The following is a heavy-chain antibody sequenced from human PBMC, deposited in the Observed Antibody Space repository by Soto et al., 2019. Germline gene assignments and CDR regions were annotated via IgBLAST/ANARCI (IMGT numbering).Heavy chain of an antibody. J-gene: IGHJ4*02. CDR3: AAGEASSRNLAPYYLDF. Sequence: PSETLSLTCAVSGYSISSGYYWTWIRQPPGKGLEWIGYIHYSGTTSFFPSYNPSLRSRVTISEDTSKNQFSLKLLSVTTADTAVYFCAAGEASSRNLAPYYLDFWGQGTLVTVS. CDR1: GYSISSGYY. CDR2: IHYSGTT. D-gene: IGHD6-13*01. V-gene: IGHV4-61*01.